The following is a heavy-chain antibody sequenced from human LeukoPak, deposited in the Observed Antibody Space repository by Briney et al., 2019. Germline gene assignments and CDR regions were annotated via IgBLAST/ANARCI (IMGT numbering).Heavy chain of an antibody. CDR2: IYYSGST. D-gene: IGHD6-19*01. CDR1: GGSISSYY. J-gene: IGHJ4*02. V-gene: IGHV4-59*08. Sequence: SETLSLTCTVSGGSISSYYWSWIRQPPGKGLEWIGYIYYSGSTNYNPSLKSRVTISVDTSKNQFSLKLSPVTAADTAVYYCARGIAVAVPFDYWGQGTLVTVSS. CDR3: ARGIAVAVPFDY.